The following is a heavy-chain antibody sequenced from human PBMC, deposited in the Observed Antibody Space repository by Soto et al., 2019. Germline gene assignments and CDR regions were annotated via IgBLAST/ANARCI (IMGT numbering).Heavy chain of an antibody. J-gene: IGHJ4*02. Sequence: SETLSLTCAVSGGSISSGGYSWSWIRQPPGKGLEWIGYIYHSGSTYYNPSLKGRFTVSRDNTQNSLFLLMNSLRAEDTAVYYCARDRDWAFDYWGQGTLVTVSS. D-gene: IGHD3-9*01. CDR1: GGSISSGGYS. CDR2: IYHSGST. V-gene: IGHV4-30-2*01. CDR3: ARDRDWAFDY.